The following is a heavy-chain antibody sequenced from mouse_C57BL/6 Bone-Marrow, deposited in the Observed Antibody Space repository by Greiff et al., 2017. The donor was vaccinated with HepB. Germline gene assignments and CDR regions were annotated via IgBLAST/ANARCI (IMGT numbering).Heavy chain of an antibody. D-gene: IGHD3-2*02. V-gene: IGHV1-59*01. CDR1: GYTFTSYW. CDR3: ARGAQATSPYAMDY. CDR2: IDPSDSYT. J-gene: IGHJ4*01. Sequence: QVQLQQPGAELVRPGTSVKLSCKASGYTFTSYWMHWVKQRPGQGLEWIGVIDPSDSYTNYNQKFKGKATLTVDTSSSTAYMHLSSLTSEDSAVYYCARGAQATSPYAMDYWGQGTSVTVSS.